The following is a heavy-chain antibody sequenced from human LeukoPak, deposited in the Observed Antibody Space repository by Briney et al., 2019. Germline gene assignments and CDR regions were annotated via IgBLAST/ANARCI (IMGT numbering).Heavy chain of an antibody. D-gene: IGHD3-10*01. CDR2: INHSGST. V-gene: IGHV4-34*01. CDR1: GGSSSGYY. CDR3: ASNRYYYGSGSYSTFDY. J-gene: IGHJ4*02. Sequence: PSETLPLTFAVCGGSSSGYYWSWIRQPPGKGLEWIGEINHSGSTNYNPSLKSRVTISVDTSKNQFSLKLSSVTAADTAVYYCASNRYYYGSGSYSTFDYWGQGTLVTVSS.